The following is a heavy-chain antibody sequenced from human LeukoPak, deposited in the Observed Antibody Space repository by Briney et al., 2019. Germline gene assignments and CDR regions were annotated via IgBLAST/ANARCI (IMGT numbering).Heavy chain of an antibody. CDR2: IGLSETTI. Sequence: GGSLRLSCAASGFTFSIYTMNWVRQAPGKGLEWISYIGLSETTISYADSVKGRFTISRDSARNSLSLQMNYLRAEDTAIYYCVRDHPLAVDYWGQGALVAVSS. J-gene: IGHJ4*02. CDR1: GFTFSIYT. V-gene: IGHV3-48*04. CDR3: VRDHPLAVDY.